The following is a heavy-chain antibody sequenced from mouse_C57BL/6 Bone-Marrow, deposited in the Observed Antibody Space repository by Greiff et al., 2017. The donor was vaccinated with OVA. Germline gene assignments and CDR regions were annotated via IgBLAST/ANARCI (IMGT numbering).Heavy chain of an antibody. CDR1: GYTFTDYY. CDR2: INPNNGGT. Sequence: EVQLQESGPELVKPGASVKISCKASGYTFTDYYMNWVKQSHGKSLEWIGDINPNNGGTSYNQKFKGKATLTVDKSSSTAYMELRSLTSEDSAVYYCARGYWDYWGQGTTLTVSS. J-gene: IGHJ2*01. D-gene: IGHD2-3*01. V-gene: IGHV1-26*01. CDR3: ARGYWDY.